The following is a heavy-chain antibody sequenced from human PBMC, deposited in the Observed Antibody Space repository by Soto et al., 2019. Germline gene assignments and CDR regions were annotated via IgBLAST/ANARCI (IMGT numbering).Heavy chain of an antibody. Sequence: RVSVKVSCKASGYTFTSYGISWVRQAPGQGLEWMGWISAYNGNTNYAQKLQGRVTMTTDTSTSTAYMELRSLRSDDTAVYYCASSVAGYFDYWGQGTLVTVSS. CDR3: ASSVAGYFDY. V-gene: IGHV1-18*01. D-gene: IGHD6-19*01. J-gene: IGHJ4*02. CDR2: ISAYNGNT. CDR1: GYTFTSYG.